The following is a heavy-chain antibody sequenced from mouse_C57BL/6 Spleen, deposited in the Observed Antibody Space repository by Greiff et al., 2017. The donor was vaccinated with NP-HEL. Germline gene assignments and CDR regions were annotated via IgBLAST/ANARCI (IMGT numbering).Heavy chain of an antibody. CDR2: IYPGDGDT. D-gene: IGHD2-4*01. V-gene: IGHV1-80*01. J-gene: IGHJ4*01. Sequence: VQLQQSGAELVKPGASVKISCKASGYAFSSYWMNWVKQRPGKGLEWIGQIYPGDGDTNYNGKFKGKATLTADKSSSTAYMQLSSLTSEDSAVYFCARDDYDVDYYAMDYWGQGTSVTVSS. CDR3: ARDDYDVDYYAMDY. CDR1: GYAFSSYW.